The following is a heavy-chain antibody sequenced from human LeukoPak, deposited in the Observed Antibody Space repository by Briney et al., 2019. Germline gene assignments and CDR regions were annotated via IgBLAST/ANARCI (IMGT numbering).Heavy chain of an antibody. CDR3: ALVTTVTYHY. CDR2: ISSSSSTI. CDR1: GFTFSTYS. V-gene: IGHV3-48*02. J-gene: IGHJ4*02. D-gene: IGHD4-17*01. Sequence: AGGSLILSCAASGFTFSTYSMNWVRQAPGKGLEWVSYISSSSSTIYYADSVKGRFTISMDNAKNSLYLQMNSLRDEDTAVYYCALVTTVTYHYWGQGTLVTVSS.